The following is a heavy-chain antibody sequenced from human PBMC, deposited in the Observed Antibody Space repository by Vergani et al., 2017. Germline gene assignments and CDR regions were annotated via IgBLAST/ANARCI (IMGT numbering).Heavy chain of an antibody. J-gene: IGHJ6*03. CDR1: GFTFSSYA. D-gene: IGHD4-17*01. V-gene: IGHV3-NL1*01. CDR3: AREGHDYGDYGYYYMDV. Sequence: QVQLVESGGGVVQPGRSLRLSCAASGFTFSSYAMHWVRQAPGKGLEWVSVIYSGGSTYYADSVKGRFTISRDNSKNTLYLQMNSLRAEDTAVYYCAREGHDYGDYGYYYMDVWGKGTTVTVSS. CDR2: IYSGGST.